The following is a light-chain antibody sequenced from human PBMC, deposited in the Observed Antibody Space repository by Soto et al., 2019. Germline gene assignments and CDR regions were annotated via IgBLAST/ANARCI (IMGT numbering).Light chain of an antibody. Sequence: QSVLTQPPSASATPGQGVSISCSGSSSNIGTYTVNWYQQLPGTSPKLLIYSNDQRPSGVPDRFSGSKSGTSASLAISGLQSEDEGDYYCEAWDDSLNGVVFGGGTKLPS. J-gene: IGLJ2*01. CDR1: SSNIGTYT. CDR2: SND. V-gene: IGLV1-44*01. CDR3: EAWDDSLNGVV.